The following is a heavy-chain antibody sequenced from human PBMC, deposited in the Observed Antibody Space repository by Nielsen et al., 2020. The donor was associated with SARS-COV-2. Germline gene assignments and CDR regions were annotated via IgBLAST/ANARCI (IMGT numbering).Heavy chain of an antibody. CDR2: IYHNGHT. Sequence: SETLSLTCSVSGDSISNDYWWSWVRQSPGKGLEWIGEIYHNGHTNYNPSLKSRVTLSRDTSKNQFSLKLTSVTAADTAVYYCARPITNNYYYYYMDVWGKGTTVTVSS. V-gene: IGHV4-4*02. J-gene: IGHJ6*03. D-gene: IGHD1-1*01. CDR1: GDSISNDYW. CDR3: ARPITNNYYYYYMDV.